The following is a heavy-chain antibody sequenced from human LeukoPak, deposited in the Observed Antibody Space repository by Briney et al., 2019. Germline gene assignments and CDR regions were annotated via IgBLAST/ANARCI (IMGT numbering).Heavy chain of an antibody. Sequence: AGGSLRLSCAASGFTFSSYGIQWVRQAPGKGLEWVSYISSSGSTIYYADSVKGRFTISRDNAKNSLYLQMNSLRAEDTAVYYCARGGTLEYFQHWGQGTLVTVSS. J-gene: IGHJ1*01. CDR3: ARGGTLEYFQH. CDR2: ISSSGSTI. V-gene: IGHV3-48*03. CDR1: GFTFSSYG.